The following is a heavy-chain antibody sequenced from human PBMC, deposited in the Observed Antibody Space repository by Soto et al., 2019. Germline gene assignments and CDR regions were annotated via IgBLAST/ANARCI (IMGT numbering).Heavy chain of an antibody. CDR1: GGSISSYY. CDR3: ARVQAGIAAAVHYYHLDV. CDR2: IYYSGST. V-gene: IGHV4-59*01. Sequence: QVQLQESGPGLVKPSETLSLTCTVSGGSISSYYWSWIRQPPGKGLEWIGYIYYSGSTNYNPSLKSRVTISVATSQNQFCLKLSSVTAADTVVYYCARVQAGIAAAVHYYHLDVWGKGTTVTVSS. D-gene: IGHD6-13*01. J-gene: IGHJ6*03.